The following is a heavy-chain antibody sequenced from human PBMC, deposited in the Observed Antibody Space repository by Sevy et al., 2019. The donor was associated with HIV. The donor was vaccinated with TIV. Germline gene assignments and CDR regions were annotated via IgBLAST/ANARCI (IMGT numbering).Heavy chain of an antibody. CDR3: AKGTVSELLIGARNNWFDT. J-gene: IGHJ5*02. D-gene: IGHD1-7*01. CDR1: GFTFTVYA. V-gene: IGHV3-9*01. Sequence: GGSLRLSCAASGFTFTVYAIHWVRQAPGKGLEWVSVISWNGGNKSYAASVKGRFTIARDNAKNSLYLQMNSLTSDDKAFYYCAKGTVSELLIGARNNWFDTWGQGTLVTVSS. CDR2: ISWNGGNK.